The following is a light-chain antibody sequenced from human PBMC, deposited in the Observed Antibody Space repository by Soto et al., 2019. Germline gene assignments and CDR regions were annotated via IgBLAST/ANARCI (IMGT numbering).Light chain of an antibody. CDR2: DAS. CDR3: QQRSNGLT. V-gene: IGKV3-11*01. J-gene: IGKJ4*01. CDR1: QSVSTY. Sequence: EIVLTQSPATLSLSPGERATLSCRASQSVSTYLAWYQQKPGQAPRLLIYDASNRATGIPARFSGGGSGADFTHTISNLEPEDFAVYYCQQRSNGLTFGGGTKVEIK.